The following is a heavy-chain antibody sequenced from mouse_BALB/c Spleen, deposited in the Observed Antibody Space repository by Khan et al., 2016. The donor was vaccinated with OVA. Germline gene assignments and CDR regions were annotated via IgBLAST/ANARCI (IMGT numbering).Heavy chain of an antibody. J-gene: IGHJ4*01. CDR1: GHTFTKFG. D-gene: IGHD2-10*01. CDR2: INTYTGEP. Sequence: QVQLKQSGPEVKEPGETVKISCKASGHTFTKFGMNWVKQAPGKGLKWMGWINTYTGEPTYADDFNGRFAFSLETSASTAYLQINNLKNEDTATYFCARPPYFSYVLDNWGQGTSVTVSS. V-gene: IGHV9-3-1*01. CDR3: ARPPYFSYVLDN.